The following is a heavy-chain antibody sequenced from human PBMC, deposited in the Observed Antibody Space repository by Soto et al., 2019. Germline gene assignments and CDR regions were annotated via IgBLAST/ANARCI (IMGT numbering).Heavy chain of an antibody. CDR1: GSTFSNDW. Sequence: EVQLVESGGGLLQPGGSLRLSCAVSGSTFSNDWMHWVRQAPGKGLVWVSHINSDGSSTNYADSVKGRFTIARDNAKNTVYLQMNSLRAEDTAMYYCARDRSYSLDVWGQGTTVTVSS. CDR3: ARDRSYSLDV. CDR2: INSDGSST. J-gene: IGHJ6*02. V-gene: IGHV3-74*01.